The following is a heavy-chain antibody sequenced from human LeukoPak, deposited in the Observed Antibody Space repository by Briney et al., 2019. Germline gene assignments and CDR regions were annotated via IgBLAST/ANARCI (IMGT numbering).Heavy chain of an antibody. CDR2: INPNSGGT. Sequence: GASVKVSCKASGYTFTGYYMHWVRQAPGQGLEWMGRINPNSGGTNYAQKFQGRVTMTRDTSISTAYMELSRLRSDDTAVYYCAGEGGIVGVTDAFDIWGQGTMVTVSS. CDR3: AGEGGIVGVTDAFDI. V-gene: IGHV1-2*06. CDR1: GYTFTGYY. J-gene: IGHJ3*02. D-gene: IGHD1-26*01.